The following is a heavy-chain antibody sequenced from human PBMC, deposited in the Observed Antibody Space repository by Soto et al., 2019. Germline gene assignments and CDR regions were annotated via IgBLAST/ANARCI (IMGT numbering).Heavy chain of an antibody. Sequence: QVQLQQWGAGLLKPSETLSLTCAVYGGSFSGYQWSWIRQTPGKGLEWIGEINDSGNINYNPSLKSRVTILIDTPKKQISLKLSSVTAADTAAHYCARGLMLRFGEVSRRGGYYYDTDVGGKGTRVTVTS. CDR1: GGSFSGYQ. CDR3: ARGLMLRFGEVSRRGGYYYDTDV. CDR2: INDSGNI. V-gene: IGHV4-34*01. D-gene: IGHD3-10*01. J-gene: IGHJ6*03.